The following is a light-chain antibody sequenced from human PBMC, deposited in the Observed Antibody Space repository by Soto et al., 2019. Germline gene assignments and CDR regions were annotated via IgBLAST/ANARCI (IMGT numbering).Light chain of an antibody. V-gene: IGKV3-11*01. J-gene: IGKJ4*01. CDR3: QQRASWPPPT. CDR2: DAS. Sequence: EIVLTQSPATLSLSPGDRATLSCRASQTISNFLAWLQQKPGQAPRLLIYDASNRATGVPARFSGSGSGTHFTLTISSLEPEDFAVYYCQQRASWPPPTFGGGTRVEI. CDR1: QTISNF.